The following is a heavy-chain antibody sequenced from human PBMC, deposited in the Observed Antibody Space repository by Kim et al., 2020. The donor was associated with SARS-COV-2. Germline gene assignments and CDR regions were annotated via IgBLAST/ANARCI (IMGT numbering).Heavy chain of an antibody. CDR3: ARLVYDSSGYYYGYYYGMDV. D-gene: IGHD3-22*01. V-gene: IGHV4-39*07. CDR2: IYYSGST. Sequence: SETLSLTCTVSGGSISSSSYYWGWIRQPPGKGLEWIGSIYYSGSTYYNPSLKSRVTISVDTSKNQFSLKLSSVTAADTAVYYCARLVYDSSGYYYGYYYGMDVWGQGTTVTVSS. J-gene: IGHJ6*02. CDR1: GGSISSSSYY.